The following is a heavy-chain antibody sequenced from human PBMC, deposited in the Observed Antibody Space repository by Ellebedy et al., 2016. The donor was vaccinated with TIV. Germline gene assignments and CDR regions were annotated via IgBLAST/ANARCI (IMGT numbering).Heavy chain of an antibody. CDR3: ARKRALDS. J-gene: IGHJ4*02. Sequence: GESLKISCVASGFTFRKYNMNWVRQAPGKGLEWISHISGSSNTIYYADSVRGRFIIYRDNANDSLYLQMNSLTVEDTGYYYCARKRALDSWGQGTLVIVSS. CDR1: GFTFRKYN. CDR2: ISGSSNTI. V-gene: IGHV3-48*03.